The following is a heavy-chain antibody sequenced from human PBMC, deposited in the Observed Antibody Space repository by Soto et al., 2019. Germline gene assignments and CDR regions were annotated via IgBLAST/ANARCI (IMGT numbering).Heavy chain of an antibody. J-gene: IGHJ4*02. V-gene: IGHV1-2*04. CDR1: GYTFTGYY. D-gene: IGHD4-17*01. Sequence: ASVKVSCKASGYTFTGYYMHWVRQAPGQGLEWMGWINPNSGGTNYAQKFQGWVTMTRDTSISTAYMELSRLRSDDTAVYYCARANGDYVPDYFDYWGQGTLVTVSS. CDR3: ARANGDYVPDYFDY. CDR2: INPNSGGT.